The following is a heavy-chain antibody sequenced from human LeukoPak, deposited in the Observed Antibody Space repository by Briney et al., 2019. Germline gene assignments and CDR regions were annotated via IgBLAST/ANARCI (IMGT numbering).Heavy chain of an antibody. CDR1: GFTFDDYG. V-gene: IGHV3-20*04. CDR3: AGGTAAGTFSDYAFDI. CDR2: INWNGGST. Sequence: GGSLRLSCAASGFTFDDYGMSWVRQAPGTGLEWVSGINWNGGSTGYADSVKGRFTISRDNAKNSLYLQMNSLRAEDTALYYCAGGTAAGTFSDYAFDIWGQGTMVTVSS. J-gene: IGHJ3*02. D-gene: IGHD6-13*01.